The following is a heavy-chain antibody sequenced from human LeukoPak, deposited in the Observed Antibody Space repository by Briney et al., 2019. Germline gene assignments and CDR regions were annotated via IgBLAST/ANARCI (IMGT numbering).Heavy chain of an antibody. Sequence: ASVKVSCKASGYTFTGYMHWVRQAPGQGLAWMGWMNPNSGNTGYAQKFQGRVTITRNTSISTAYMELSSLRSEDTAVYYCARGRLWGSYDYYYYMDVWGKGTTVTVSS. D-gene: IGHD3-16*01. J-gene: IGHJ6*03. CDR2: MNPNSGNT. V-gene: IGHV1-8*03. CDR3: ARGRLWGSYDYYYYMDV. CDR1: GYTFTGY.